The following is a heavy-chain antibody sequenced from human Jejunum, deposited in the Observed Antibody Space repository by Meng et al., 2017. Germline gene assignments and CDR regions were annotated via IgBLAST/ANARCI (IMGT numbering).Heavy chain of an antibody. J-gene: IGHJ5*02. Sequence: QLQLQESGPGLVKPSETLSRRCTVSGGSISSRSYYWVWIRQSPGKGLEWIGQIYYNGKSYYNPSLKSRVTMSVDMSRSQFSLNLNTVTAADTAVYYCARASYSYDSWFDPWGQGTLVTVSS. V-gene: IGHV4-39*01. CDR3: ARASYSYDSWFDP. CDR2: IYYNGKS. D-gene: IGHD5-18*01. CDR1: GGSISSRSYY.